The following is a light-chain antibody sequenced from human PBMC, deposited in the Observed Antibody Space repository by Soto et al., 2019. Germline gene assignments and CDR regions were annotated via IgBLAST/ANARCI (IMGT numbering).Light chain of an antibody. Sequence: DIRMTQSPSTLSASVGDRVTITCLASQSISSWLAWYQQKPGKAPKLLIYDASSLESGVPSRFSGSGSGTEFTLTISSLQPDDFATYYCQQYNSYSRWTFGQGTKVDIK. CDR2: DAS. V-gene: IGKV1-5*01. J-gene: IGKJ1*01. CDR1: QSISSW. CDR3: QQYNSYSRWT.